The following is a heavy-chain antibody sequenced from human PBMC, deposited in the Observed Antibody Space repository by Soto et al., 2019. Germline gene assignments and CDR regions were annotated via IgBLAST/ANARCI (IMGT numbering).Heavy chain of an antibody. V-gene: IGHV4-39*07. D-gene: IGHD3-22*01. Sequence: SETLSLTCTVSGDSIRSSSYWGWIRQPPGKGLEWIGSIYCTGSTYYNPSLKSQVTISVDTSKNQFSLKLSSVTAADTAVYYCARAYYDSSGYYSIYYFDYWGQGTLVTVSS. J-gene: IGHJ4*02. CDR1: GDSIRSSSY. CDR3: ARAYYDSSGYYSIYYFDY. CDR2: IYCTGST.